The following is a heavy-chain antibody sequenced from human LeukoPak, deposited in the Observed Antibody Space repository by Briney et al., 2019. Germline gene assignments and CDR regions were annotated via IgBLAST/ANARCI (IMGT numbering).Heavy chain of an antibody. CDR3: ARVRYYGSGSGYYLYYYYMDV. CDR1: GFTFSSYS. J-gene: IGHJ6*03. D-gene: IGHD3-10*01. Sequence: GGSLRLSCAASGFTFSSYSMNWVRQAPGKGLEWVSSISSSSSYIYYADSVKGRFTISRDNAKNSLYLQMNSLRAEDTAVYYCARVRYYGSGSGYYLYYYYMDVWGKGTTVTVSS. CDR2: ISSSSSYI. V-gene: IGHV3-21*01.